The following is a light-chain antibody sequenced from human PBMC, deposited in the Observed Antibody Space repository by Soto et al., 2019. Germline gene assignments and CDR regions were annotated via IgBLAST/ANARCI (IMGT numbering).Light chain of an antibody. CDR3: SSYSYSTTRV. CDR2: EVS. J-gene: IGLJ1*01. V-gene: IGLV2-14*01. CDR1: SSDVGRYDY. Sequence: QPVLTQPASVSGSPGQSITISCTGTSSDVGRYDYVSWYQQHPGKAPKLMIYEVSNRPSGVSDRFTGSKSGNTASLTISGLQADDEADYYCSSYSYSTTRVFGTGTKLTVL.